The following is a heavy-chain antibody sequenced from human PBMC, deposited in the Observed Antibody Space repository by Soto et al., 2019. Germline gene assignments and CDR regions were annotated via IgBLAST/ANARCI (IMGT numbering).Heavy chain of an antibody. Sequence: ASVKVSCKASGGTFSSYAISWVRQAPGQGLEWMGGIIPIFGTANYAQKFQGRVTITADKSTSTAYMELSSLRSEDTAVYYCARTVYYDSSGYYYDAFDIWGQGTMVTVSS. D-gene: IGHD3-22*01. J-gene: IGHJ3*02. CDR2: IIPIFGTA. CDR1: GGTFSSYA. V-gene: IGHV1-69*06. CDR3: ARTVYYDSSGYYYDAFDI.